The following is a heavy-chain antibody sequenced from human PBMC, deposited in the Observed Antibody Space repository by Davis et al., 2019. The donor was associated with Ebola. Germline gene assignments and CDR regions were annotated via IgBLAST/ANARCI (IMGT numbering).Heavy chain of an antibody. V-gene: IGHV1-18*01. J-gene: IGHJ5*02. CDR1: GYTFTSYA. CDR3: ARECSSIGTVWFDP. CDR2: ISAYNGNT. Sequence: ASVMVPCKASGYTFTSYAMHWVRQAPGQRLEWMGWISAYNGNTNYAQKLQGRVTMTTGTSTSTAYMELRSLRSDDTAVYYCARECSSIGTVWFDPWGQGTLVTVSS. D-gene: IGHD2-2*01.